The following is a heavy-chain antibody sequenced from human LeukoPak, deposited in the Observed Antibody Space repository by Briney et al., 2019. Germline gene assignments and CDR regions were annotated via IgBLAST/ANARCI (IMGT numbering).Heavy chain of an antibody. J-gene: IGHJ6*03. Sequence: GGSLRLSCAASGFTFSSYGMHWVRQAPGKGLEWVAVISYDGSNKYYADSVKGRFTISRDNSKNTLYLQMNSLRAEDTAVYHCANQAGYYYYYMDVWGKGTTVTVSS. CDR1: GFTFSSYG. V-gene: IGHV3-30*18. CDR3: ANQAGYYYYYMDV. CDR2: ISYDGSNK.